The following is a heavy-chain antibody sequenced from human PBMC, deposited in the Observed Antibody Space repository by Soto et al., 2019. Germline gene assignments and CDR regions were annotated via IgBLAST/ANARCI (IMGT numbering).Heavy chain of an antibody. CDR2: ISPYTGNT. D-gene: IGHD3-16*01. J-gene: IGHJ6*02. Sequence: GASGKVSCKASGYIFVNYGIAWVRQAPGQGLEWMGWISPYTGNTHSATKVQGRLTMTTDTSTSTAYMDLGSLTSDDTAVYYCVMVDNYVTPTPQDVWGQGTTVTVSS. CDR1: GYIFVNYG. CDR3: VMVDNYVTPTPQDV. V-gene: IGHV1-18*01.